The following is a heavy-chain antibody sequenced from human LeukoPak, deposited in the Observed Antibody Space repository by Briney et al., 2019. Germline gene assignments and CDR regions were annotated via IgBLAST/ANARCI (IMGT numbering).Heavy chain of an antibody. V-gene: IGHV1-8*01. J-gene: IGHJ4*02. CDR3: AVHYYDSSASVGRFFWQEDDY. CDR1: GYTFTSYD. CDR2: MNPNSGNT. Sequence: GASVKVSCKASGYTFTSYDINWVRQATGQGLEWMGWMNPNSGNTGYAQKFQGRVTMTRNTSISTAYMELSSLRSEDTAVYYCAVHYYDSSASVGRFFWQEDDYWGQGTLVTVSS. D-gene: IGHD3-22*01.